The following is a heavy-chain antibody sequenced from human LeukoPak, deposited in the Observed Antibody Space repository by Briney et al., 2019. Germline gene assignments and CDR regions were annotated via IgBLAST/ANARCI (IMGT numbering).Heavy chain of an antibody. CDR1: GGSISTYY. CDR2: IYYSGRT. CDR3: ARDRGNYYGSGSYEKVLDV. Sequence: SETLSLTCTVSGGSISTYYWNSIRQPPGKGLEWIGYIYYSGRTYYNPSLKSRVTISADTSKNQFSLKLSSVTAADAAVYYCARDRGNYYGSGSYEKVLDVWGQGTTVTVSS. V-gene: IGHV4-59*12. J-gene: IGHJ6*02. D-gene: IGHD3-10*01.